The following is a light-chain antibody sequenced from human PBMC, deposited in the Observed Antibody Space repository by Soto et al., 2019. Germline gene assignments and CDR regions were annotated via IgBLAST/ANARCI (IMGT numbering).Light chain of an antibody. J-gene: IGKJ5*01. CDR1: QSVGSK. CDR2: GAS. CDR3: QQYNNWPLT. V-gene: IGKV3-15*01. Sequence: EIVMTQSPATLSLSPGDRATISCRASQSVGSKLAWYQQKPGQAPRLLIYGASTRVTGIPARFSGSGSGTEFTLTISSLQSEDFAVYWCQQYNNWPLTFGPGTRLEIK.